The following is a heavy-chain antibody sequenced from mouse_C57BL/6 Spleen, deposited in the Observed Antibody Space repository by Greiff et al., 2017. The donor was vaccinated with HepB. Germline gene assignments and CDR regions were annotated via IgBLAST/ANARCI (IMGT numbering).Heavy chain of an antibody. D-gene: IGHD1-1*01. J-gene: IGHJ3*01. Sequence: QVTLKESGPGILQSSQTLSLTCSFSGFSLSTSGMGVSWIRQPSGKGLEWLAHIYWDDDKRYNPSLKSRLTISKDTSRNQVFLKITSVDTADTATYYCARSQDYGTNLAWFAYWGQGTLVTVSA. V-gene: IGHV8-12*01. CDR3: ARSQDYGTNLAWFAY. CDR2: IYWDDDK. CDR1: GFSLSTSGMG.